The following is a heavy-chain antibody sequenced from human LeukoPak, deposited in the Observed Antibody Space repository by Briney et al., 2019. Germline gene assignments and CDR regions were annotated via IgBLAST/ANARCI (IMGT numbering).Heavy chain of an antibody. Sequence: ASVKVSCKASGYIFTSYYMHWVRQAPGQGLEWMGIINPGGGSTSYAQKFQDRVTMTRDTSTSTVYMELSSLRSDYTAVYYCAKDLRWDHPGFDPWGQGTLVIVSS. D-gene: IGHD4-23*01. V-gene: IGHV1-46*01. CDR1: GYIFTSYY. J-gene: IGHJ5*02. CDR2: INPGGGST. CDR3: AKDLRWDHPGFDP.